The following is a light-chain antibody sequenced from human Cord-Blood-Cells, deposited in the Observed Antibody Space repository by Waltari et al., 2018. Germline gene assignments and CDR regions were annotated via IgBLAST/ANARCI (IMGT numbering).Light chain of an antibody. CDR3: ISYAGSNSYVV. V-gene: IGLV2-8*01. CDR1: SSDVGGYNY. Sequence: QSALTQPPSASGSPGQSVTISCTGTSSDVGGYNYVSWYQQHPGKAPKLMIYEVSKRHSGVPDRFSGSNSGNTAALTVFGLQAADEADSYGISYAGSNSYVVFGGGPKLTVL. J-gene: IGLJ2*01. CDR2: EVS.